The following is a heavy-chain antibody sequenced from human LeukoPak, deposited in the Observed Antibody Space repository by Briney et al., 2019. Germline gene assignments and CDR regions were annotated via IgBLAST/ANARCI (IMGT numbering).Heavy chain of an antibody. V-gene: IGHV4-59*01. J-gene: IGHJ4*01. Sequence: SETLSLTCTVSGGSISDYHWSWIRQPPGKGLEYIGYIYNSGRTFYNPSLKSRVTISADTSKKQFSLKLTSVTAADTAMYYCACYYDSSGYRFDYWGHGALVTVSS. CDR3: ACYYDSSGYRFDY. CDR2: IYNSGRT. CDR1: GGSISDYH. D-gene: IGHD3-22*01.